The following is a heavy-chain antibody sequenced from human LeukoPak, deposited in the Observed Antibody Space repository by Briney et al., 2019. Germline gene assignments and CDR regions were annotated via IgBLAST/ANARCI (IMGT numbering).Heavy chain of an antibody. CDR1: GGSISSSSYY. Sequence: SETLSLTCTVSGGSISSSSYYWGWIRQPPGKGLEWIGSIYYSGSTYYNPSLKSRVTISVDTSKNQFSLKLSSVTAADTAVYYCARGSYGDRGYFDLWGRGTLVTVSS. D-gene: IGHD4-17*01. J-gene: IGHJ2*01. CDR3: ARGSYGDRGYFDL. V-gene: IGHV4-39*07. CDR2: IYYSGST.